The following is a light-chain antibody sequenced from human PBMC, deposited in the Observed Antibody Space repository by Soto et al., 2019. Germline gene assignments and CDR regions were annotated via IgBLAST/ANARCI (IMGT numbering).Light chain of an antibody. J-gene: IGKJ4*01. V-gene: IGKV3-15*01. CDR1: QSVSSN. CDR3: QQYNNWPLT. CDR2: GAS. Sequence: EIVMTQSPATLSVSPGERATLSCRASQSVSSNLAWYQQKPGQAPRLVIYGASTRATGIPARFSGSGSGTEFTLTIGSLQSEDFAVYYCQQYNNWPLTFGGGTKV.